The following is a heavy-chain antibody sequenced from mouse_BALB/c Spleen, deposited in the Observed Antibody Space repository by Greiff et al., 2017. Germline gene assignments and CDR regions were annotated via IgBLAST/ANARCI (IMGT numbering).Heavy chain of an antibody. CDR3: ASDINGSSSYSMDY. CDR1: GFNFTDYY. J-gene: IGHJ4*01. D-gene: IGHD1-1*01. V-gene: IGHV7-3*02. Sequence: EVQLVESGGGLVQPGGSLRLSCATSGFNFTDYYMSWVRQPPGKALEWLGFIRNKANGYTTEYSASVKGLFTISRDNSQSILYLQMNTLRAEDSATYYCASDINGSSSYSMDYWGQGTSVTVSS. CDR2: IRNKANGYTT.